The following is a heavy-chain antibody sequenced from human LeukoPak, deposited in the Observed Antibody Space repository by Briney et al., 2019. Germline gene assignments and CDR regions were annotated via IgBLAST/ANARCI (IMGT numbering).Heavy chain of an antibody. D-gene: IGHD3-22*01. CDR2: IDPNSGGT. CDR3: ARAGKYYYDSSGYY. Sequence: GASVKVSCKASGGTFSSYAISWVRQAPGQGLEWMGWIDPNSGGTNYAQKFQGRVTMTRDTSISTAYMELSSLRSDDTAVYYCARAGKYYYDSSGYYWGQGTLVTVSS. CDR1: GGTFSSYA. J-gene: IGHJ4*02. V-gene: IGHV1-2*02.